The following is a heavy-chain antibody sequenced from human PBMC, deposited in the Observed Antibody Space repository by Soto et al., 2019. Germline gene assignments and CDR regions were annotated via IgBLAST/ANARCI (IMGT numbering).Heavy chain of an antibody. CDR2: IEGDGSNA. Sequence: GGSLRLSCAASGFPFSTYDMRWVRQAPGKGLEWISDIEGDGSNANYADSVKGRFTISRDHAMNTVYLQMNDLRAEDTAMYYCARDPRGNWNANFDYWGLGTLVTVSS. CDR3: ARDPRGNWNANFDY. J-gene: IGHJ4*02. D-gene: IGHD1-1*01. V-gene: IGHV3-74*01. CDR1: GFPFSTYD.